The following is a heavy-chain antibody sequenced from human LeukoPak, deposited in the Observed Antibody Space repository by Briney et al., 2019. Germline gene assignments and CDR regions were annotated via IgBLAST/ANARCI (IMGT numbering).Heavy chain of an antibody. D-gene: IGHD3-10*01. CDR3: ARVRLVRGVISYMDV. V-gene: IGHV4-34*01. Sequence: PSETLSLTCAVYGGSFSGYYWSWIRQPPGKGLEWIGEINHSGSTNYNPSLRSRVTISVDTSKNQFSLKLSSVTAADTAVYYCARVRLVRGVISYMDVWGQGTTVTVSS. J-gene: IGHJ6*03. CDR1: GGSFSGYY. CDR2: INHSGST.